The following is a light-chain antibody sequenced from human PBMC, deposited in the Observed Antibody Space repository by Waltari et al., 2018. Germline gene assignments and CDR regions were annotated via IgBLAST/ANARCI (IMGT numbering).Light chain of an antibody. CDR3: QQYNQWPRT. CDR1: QSVSSQ. CDR2: DAS. V-gene: IGKV3-15*01. J-gene: IGKJ1*01. Sequence: EIVMTQSPATLSVSPGESATLSCRASQSVSSQLAWYQQIPGQAPRLLIYDASTRATAIPARFTAGGSGTEFTLSISSLQSEDFAVYYCQQYNQWPRTFGQGTKVEIK.